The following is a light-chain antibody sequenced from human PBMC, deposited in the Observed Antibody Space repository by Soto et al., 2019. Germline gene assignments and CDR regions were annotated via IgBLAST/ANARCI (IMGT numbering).Light chain of an antibody. CDR1: QSLLYSSNNKNY. CDR2: WAS. J-gene: IGKJ1*01. CDR3: QQYYSTPWT. V-gene: IGKV4-1*01. Sequence: DIVMTQSSDSLALSLGERATINCKSSQSLLYSSNNKNYLAWYQQKPGQPPKLXIYWASTRESGVPDRLSGSGSGTDFTLTISSLQAEDVAVYYCQQYYSTPWTFGQGTKVDIK.